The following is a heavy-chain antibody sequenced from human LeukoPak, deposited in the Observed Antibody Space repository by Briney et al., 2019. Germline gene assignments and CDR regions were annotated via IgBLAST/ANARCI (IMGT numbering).Heavy chain of an antibody. V-gene: IGHV1-8*01. CDR1: GYTFTSYD. J-gene: IGHJ4*02. CDR3: ARGGYYDSSGYYLVYYFDY. Sequence: ASVKVSCKASGYTFTSYDINWVRPATGQGLEWMGWMNPNSGNTGYAQKFQGRVTMTRNTSISTAYMELSSLRSEDTAVYYCARGGYYDSSGYYLVYYFDYWGQGTLVTVSS. D-gene: IGHD3-22*01. CDR2: MNPNSGNT.